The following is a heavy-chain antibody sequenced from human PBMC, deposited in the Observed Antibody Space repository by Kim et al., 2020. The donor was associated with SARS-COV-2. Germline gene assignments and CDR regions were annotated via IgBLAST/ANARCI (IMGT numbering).Heavy chain of an antibody. D-gene: IGHD3-3*01. Sequence: QKFQGRVTMTRDTSVSTAYMELSRLRSDDTAVYYCARSFWSGYYTRWFDPWGQGTLVTVSS. V-gene: IGHV1-2*02. J-gene: IGHJ5*02. CDR3: ARSFWSGYYTRWFDP.